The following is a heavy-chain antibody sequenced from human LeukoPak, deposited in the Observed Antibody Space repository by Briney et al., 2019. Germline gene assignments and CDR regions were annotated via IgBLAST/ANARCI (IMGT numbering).Heavy chain of an antibody. V-gene: IGHV3-7*01. Sequence: GGSLRLSCAASGFSFRNYWMGWVRQAPGKGLEWVANTKPDGSGGYYADSVRGRFTASRENANNLLYLQMNRLRAEDTAVYYCARDGGLHTNFDYWGQGTLLTVSS. J-gene: IGHJ4*02. D-gene: IGHD2-15*01. CDR3: ARDGGLHTNFDY. CDR2: TKPDGSGG. CDR1: GFSFRNYW.